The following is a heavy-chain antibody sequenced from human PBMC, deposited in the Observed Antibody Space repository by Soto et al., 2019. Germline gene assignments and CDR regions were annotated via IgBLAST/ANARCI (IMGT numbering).Heavy chain of an antibody. CDR3: ARGRVVVIFPFDY. CDR1: GGSISSYY. V-gene: IGHV4-59*01. CDR2: IYYSGST. J-gene: IGHJ4*02. Sequence: PSETLSLTCTVSGGSISSYYWSWTRQPPGKGLEWIGYIYYSGSTNYNPSLKSRVTISVDTSKNQFSLKLSSVTAADTAVYYCARGRVVVIFPFDYWGQGTLVTVSS. D-gene: IGHD3-22*01.